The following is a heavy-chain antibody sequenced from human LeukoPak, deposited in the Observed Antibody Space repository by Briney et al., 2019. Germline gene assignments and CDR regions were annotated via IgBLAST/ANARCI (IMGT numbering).Heavy chain of an antibody. CDR3: ARHYYCSGSYYNDDAFDI. J-gene: IGHJ3*02. D-gene: IGHD3-10*01. V-gene: IGHV1-18*01. Sequence: VASVKVSCKASGYTFTSYGISWVRQAPGQGLEWMGWISAYNGNTNYAQKLQGRVTMTTDTSTSTAYMELRSLRSEDTAVYYCARHYYCSGSYYNDDAFDIWGQGTMVTVSS. CDR1: GYTFTSYG. CDR2: ISAYNGNT.